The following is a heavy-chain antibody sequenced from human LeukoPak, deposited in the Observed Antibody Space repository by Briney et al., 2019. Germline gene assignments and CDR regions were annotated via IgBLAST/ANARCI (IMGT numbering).Heavy chain of an antibody. CDR2: MNNDGSQR. D-gene: IGHD3-10*01. Sequence: PGGSLRLSCAVSGFSVSRQWMTWVRQAPGKGLEWVANMNNDGSQRYYLDSVKGRITISKDNGKNSVVLQMNSLRAEDTAVYYCVVSVGEYWGQETLVTVST. J-gene: IGHJ4*02. CDR3: VVSVGEY. V-gene: IGHV3-7*01. CDR1: GFSVSRQW.